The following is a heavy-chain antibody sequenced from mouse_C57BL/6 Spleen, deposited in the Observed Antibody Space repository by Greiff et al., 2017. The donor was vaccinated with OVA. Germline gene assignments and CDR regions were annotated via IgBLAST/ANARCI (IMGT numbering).Heavy chain of an antibody. CDR3: ASNGNYDAMEY. CDR1: GYTFTDYY. CDR2: INPNNGGT. V-gene: IGHV1-26*01. J-gene: IGHJ4*01. D-gene: IGHD2-1*01. Sequence: EVQLQQSGPELVKPGASVKISCKASGYTFTDYYMNWVKQSHGKSLEWIGDINPNNGGTSYNQKFKGKATLTVDKSSSTAYMELRSLTSEDSAVYYCASNGNYDAMEYWGQGTSVTVSS.